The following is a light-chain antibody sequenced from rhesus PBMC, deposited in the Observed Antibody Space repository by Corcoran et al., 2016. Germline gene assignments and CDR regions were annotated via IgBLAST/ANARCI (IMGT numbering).Light chain of an antibody. CDR3: QQVYNTPYS. V-gene: IGKV1-18*01. Sequence: DIQMTQSPSSLSASVGDKVTITCRASQGISSWLAWYQQKPGKAPKLLIYSASSLQSGVPSRFSGSGSGTDYTLTISSLQPEYFATSFCQQVYNTPYSFGQGTKVEIK. J-gene: IGKJ2*01. CDR2: SAS. CDR1: QGISSW.